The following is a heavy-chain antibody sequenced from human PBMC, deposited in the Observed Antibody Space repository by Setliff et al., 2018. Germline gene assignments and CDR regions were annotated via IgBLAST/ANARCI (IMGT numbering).Heavy chain of an antibody. V-gene: IGHV3-21*01. CDR3: ARAKGTTMATQYFDY. CDR1: GFTFSSNA. Sequence: VGSLRLSCAASGFTFSSNAMTWVRQAPGTGLEWVSSISPSSSHIYYADSAEGRFTISRDNAKNSLYLQLNSLRAEDTAVYYCARAKGTTMATQYFDYWGQGTLVTVSS. J-gene: IGHJ4*02. D-gene: IGHD3-10*01. CDR2: ISPSSSHI.